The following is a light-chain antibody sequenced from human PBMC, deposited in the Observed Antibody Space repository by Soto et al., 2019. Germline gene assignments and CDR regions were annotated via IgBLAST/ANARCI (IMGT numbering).Light chain of an antibody. J-gene: IGKJ1*01. CDR3: QQYNSYSWT. CDR2: DAS. CDR1: QSISSW. Sequence: DIQMTQSPSTLSASVGDRVTITCRASQSISSWLAWYQQKPGKAPKLLIYDASSLESGVPSRFSGSGSGTECTLTISSLQPDDFATYYFQQYNSYSWTFGQGTKVEIK. V-gene: IGKV1-5*01.